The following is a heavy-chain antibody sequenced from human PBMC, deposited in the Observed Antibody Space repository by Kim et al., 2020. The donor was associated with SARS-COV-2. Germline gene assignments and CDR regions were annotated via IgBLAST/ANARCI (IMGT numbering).Heavy chain of an antibody. J-gene: IGHJ4*02. CDR3: ARVPTYGGNSQVDY. D-gene: IGHD4-17*01. Sequence: ADSVKGRFTISRDNSKNTLYLQMNSLRAEDTAVYYCARVPTYGGNSQVDYWGQGTLVTVSS. V-gene: IGHV3-30*07.